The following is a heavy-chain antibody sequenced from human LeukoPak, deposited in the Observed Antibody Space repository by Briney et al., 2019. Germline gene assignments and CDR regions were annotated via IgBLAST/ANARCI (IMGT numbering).Heavy chain of an antibody. V-gene: IGHV5-51*01. CDR1: GYTFTNYW. CDR3: ARRLLYNWWFEP. D-gene: IGHD1-1*01. CDR2: INPGDSDA. Sequence: GESLKISCKGSGYTFTNYWIGWVRQMPGKGLEWMGIINPGDSDATYSPSFQGQVIISVDKSINPAYLQWSSLKASDTAIYYCARRLLYNWWFEPWGQGTLVTVSS. J-gene: IGHJ5*02.